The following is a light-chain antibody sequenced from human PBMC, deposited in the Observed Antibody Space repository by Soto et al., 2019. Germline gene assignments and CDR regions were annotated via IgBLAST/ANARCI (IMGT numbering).Light chain of an antibody. J-gene: IGKJ4*01. CDR3: QQYYVWNT. CDR1: QSVDSK. V-gene: IGKV3D-15*01. Sequence: EIVMTQSPATLSVSPGERAIFSCRASQSVDSKLAWYQQKLGQAPRLLIYDASTRATGIPARFSGSGSGTEFTLTISSLQSEDFAIYYCQQYYVWNTFGGGTKMDI. CDR2: DAS.